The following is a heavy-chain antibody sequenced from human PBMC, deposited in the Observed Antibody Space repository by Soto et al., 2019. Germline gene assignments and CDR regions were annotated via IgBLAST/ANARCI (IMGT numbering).Heavy chain of an antibody. CDR3: ARVNRLRFLEWLPAGFDY. J-gene: IGHJ4*02. Sequence: SETLSLTCTFSCGSVSSGSYYWSWIRQRPGMGLEGIGYIYYSGSTNYNPSLKSRVTISVDTSKNTSNLKLSPVTAADTAVYSCARVNRLRFLEWLPAGFDYWGQGTLVTVSS. CDR1: CGSVSSGSYY. CDR2: IYYSGST. D-gene: IGHD3-3*01. V-gene: IGHV4-61*01.